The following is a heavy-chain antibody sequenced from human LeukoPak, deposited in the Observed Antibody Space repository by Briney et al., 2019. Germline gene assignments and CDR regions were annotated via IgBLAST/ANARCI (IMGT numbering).Heavy chain of an antibody. CDR3: ARWYYYYYGMDV. Sequence: SETLSLTCAVYGGSFSGYYWSWIRQSPGKGLEWIGEINHSGSTNYNPSLKSRVTISVDTSKNQFSLKLSSVTAADTAVYYCARWYYYYYGMDVWGQGTTVTVSS. J-gene: IGHJ6*02. CDR2: INHSGST. V-gene: IGHV4-34*01. CDR1: GGSFSGYY.